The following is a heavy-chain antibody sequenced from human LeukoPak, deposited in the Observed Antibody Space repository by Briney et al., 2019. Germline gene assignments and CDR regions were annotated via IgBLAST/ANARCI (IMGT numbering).Heavy chain of an antibody. V-gene: IGHV3-15*01. Sequence: PGGSLRLSCAASGFSFTDAWMSWVRQAPGKGLEWVGRIKSKTDGGTRDYAAPVKGRFTISRDDSKNTVYLLMNNLKIEDTAVYYCKRGGASDDFWGQGTLVTVS. CDR2: IKSKTDGGTR. CDR1: GFSFTDAW. D-gene: IGHD4/OR15-4a*01. CDR3: KRGGASDDF. J-gene: IGHJ4*02.